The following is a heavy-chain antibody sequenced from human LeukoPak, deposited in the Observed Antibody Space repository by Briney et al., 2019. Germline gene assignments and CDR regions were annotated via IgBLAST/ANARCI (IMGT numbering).Heavy chain of an antibody. CDR2: ISGDGGST. CDR1: GFTFDDYA. V-gene: IGHV3-43*02. D-gene: IGHD2-15*01. CDR3: ARVRYCSGGSCHSFDY. Sequence: TGGSLRLSCAASGFTFDDYAMHWVRQAPGKGLEWVSLISGDGGSTYYADSEKGRFTISRDNSKNSLYLQMNSLKTEDTAVYYCARVRYCSGGSCHSFDYWGQGTPVTVSS. J-gene: IGHJ4*02.